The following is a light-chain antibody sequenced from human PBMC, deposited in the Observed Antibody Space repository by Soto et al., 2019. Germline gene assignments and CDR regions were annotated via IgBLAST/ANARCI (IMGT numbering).Light chain of an antibody. CDR1: SSDVGLYDY. CDR2: AVS. CDR3: SSYTSGSSDV. J-gene: IGLJ1*01. V-gene: IGLV2-14*01. Sequence: SALTQAASVSGSPGQSITISCTGTSSDVGLYDYVSWYQQHPGKAPQLMIYAVSNRPSGVSNRFSASKSGNTASLFISGLQAEDEADYYCSSYTSGSSDVFGSGTKVTVL.